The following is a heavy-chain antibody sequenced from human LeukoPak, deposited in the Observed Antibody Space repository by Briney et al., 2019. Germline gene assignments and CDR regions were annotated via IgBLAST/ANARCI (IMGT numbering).Heavy chain of an antibody. J-gene: IGHJ5*02. Sequence: GGSLRLSCAASGFTFSSYWMSWVRQAPGKGLEWVSSISSSSSYIYYADSVKGRFTISRDNAKNSLYLQMNSLRAEDTAVYYCASGARWPDWFDPWGQGTLVTVSS. CDR3: ASGARWPDWFDP. V-gene: IGHV3-21*01. D-gene: IGHD2-15*01. CDR2: ISSSSSYI. CDR1: GFTFSSYW.